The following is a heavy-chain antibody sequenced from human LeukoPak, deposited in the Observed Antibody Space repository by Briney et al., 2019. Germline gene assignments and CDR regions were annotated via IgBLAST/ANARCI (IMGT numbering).Heavy chain of an antibody. D-gene: IGHD3-10*01. CDR1: GYTFTSYA. J-gene: IGHJ5*02. V-gene: IGHV7-4-1*02. CDR3: ARAADLLPDNWFDP. CDR2: INTNTGNP. Sequence: ASVKVSCKASGYTFTSYAMNWVRQAPGQGLEWMGWINTNTGNPTYAQGFTGRFVFSLDTSVSTAYLQISSLKAEDTAVYYCARAADLLPDNWFDPWGQGTLVTVSS.